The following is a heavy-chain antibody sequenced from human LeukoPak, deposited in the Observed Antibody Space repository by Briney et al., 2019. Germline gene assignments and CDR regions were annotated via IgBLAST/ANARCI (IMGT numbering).Heavy chain of an antibody. CDR2: ISGSGGST. CDR3: AKSKSPRVVYFDY. J-gene: IGHJ4*02. Sequence: GRSLRLSCAASGFTFSSYAMSWVRQAPGKGLEWVSAISGSGGSTYYADSVKGRFTISRDNSKNTLYLQMNSLRAEDTAVYYCAKSKSPRVVYFDYWGQGTLVTVSS. V-gene: IGHV3-23*01. CDR1: GFTFSSYA.